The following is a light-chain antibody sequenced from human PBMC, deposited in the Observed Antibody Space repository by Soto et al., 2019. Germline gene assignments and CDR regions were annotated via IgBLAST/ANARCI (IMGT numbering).Light chain of an antibody. Sequence: EIVMTQSQATLSVSPGERATLSCRASQSVSSNLAWYQQKPGQAPRLLIYGASTRATGIPARFSGSESGTEFTLTISSLQTEYFAVYYCQQYNNWRITFAQGTRLEIK. CDR3: QQYNNWRIT. J-gene: IGKJ5*01. V-gene: IGKV3-15*01. CDR2: GAS. CDR1: QSVSSN.